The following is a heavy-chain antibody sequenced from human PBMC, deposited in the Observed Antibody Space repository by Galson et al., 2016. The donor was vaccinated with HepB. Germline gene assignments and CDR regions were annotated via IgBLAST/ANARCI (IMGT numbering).Heavy chain of an antibody. CDR3: AKDRYWNRDFGN. D-gene: IGHD1-1*01. CDR1: GFTFSTYT. J-gene: IGHJ4*01. CDR2: TDGSGGST. Sequence: SLRLSCAASGFTFSTYTMSWVRQAPGKGLEWVSGTDGSGGSTYYANSVKGRFTISRDNSKNTMYMKMNSLKAEDTAMDFCAKDRYWNRDFGNWGPGTLVTVSS. V-gene: IGHV3-23*01.